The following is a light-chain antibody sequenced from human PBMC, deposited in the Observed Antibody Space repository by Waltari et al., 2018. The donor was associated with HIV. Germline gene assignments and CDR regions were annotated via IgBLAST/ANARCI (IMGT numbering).Light chain of an antibody. J-gene: IGKJ2*01. V-gene: IGKV3-11*01. CDR3: QQRSNWPAMYT. CDR1: QSVSSH. CDR2: DAS. Sequence: EIVLTQSPATLSLSPGERATLSCRASQSVSSHLAWYQQKPGQAPRLLIYDASNSATGIPARFSGSGSGTDFTLTISSLEPEDFAVYYCQQRSNWPAMYTFGQGTKLEIK.